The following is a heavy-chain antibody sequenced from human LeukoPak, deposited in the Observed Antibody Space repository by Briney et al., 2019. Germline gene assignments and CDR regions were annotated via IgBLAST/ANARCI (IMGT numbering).Heavy chain of an antibody. CDR2: INHSGST. V-gene: IGHV4-34*01. CDR1: GGSFSGYY. D-gene: IGHD5-12*01. Sequence: SETLPLTCAVYGGSFSGYYWSWIRQPPGKGLEWIGEINHSGSTNYNPSLKSRVTISVDTSKNQFSLKLSSVTAADTAVYYCAREGYSGYDWAYWGQGTLVTVPS. J-gene: IGHJ4*02. CDR3: AREGYSGYDWAY.